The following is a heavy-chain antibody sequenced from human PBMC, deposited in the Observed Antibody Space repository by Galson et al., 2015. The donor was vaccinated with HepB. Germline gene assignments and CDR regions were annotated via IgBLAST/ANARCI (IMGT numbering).Heavy chain of an antibody. CDR3: ARGERHEAFDI. CDR1: GGTFSSYA. J-gene: IGHJ3*02. D-gene: IGHD1-1*01. Sequence: SVRVSCTASGGTFSSYAISWVRQAPGQGLEWMGGIITIFGTANYAQKFQGRVTITADESTSTPYMELNSLRAEDTAVYYCARGERHEAFDIWGQGTMVTVSS. CDR2: IITIFGTA. V-gene: IGHV1-69*01.